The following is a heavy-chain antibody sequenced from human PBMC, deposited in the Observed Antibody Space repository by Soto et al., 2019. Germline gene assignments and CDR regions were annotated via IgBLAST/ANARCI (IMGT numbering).Heavy chain of an antibody. J-gene: IGHJ4*02. CDR3: ARGPTSDKVDY. V-gene: IGHV4-30-4*01. D-gene: IGHD3-10*01. CDR2: IYDSGKT. CDR1: GGSINSADYY. Sequence: QVQLQESGPGLVKPSQTLSLTCTVSGGSINSADYYWSWIRQPPGEGLEWIGHIYDSGKTYTNPSLRRHVTMSVDTSKTQFSLRLTSVTAADTAVYYCARGPTSDKVDYWGQGTLVTVSS.